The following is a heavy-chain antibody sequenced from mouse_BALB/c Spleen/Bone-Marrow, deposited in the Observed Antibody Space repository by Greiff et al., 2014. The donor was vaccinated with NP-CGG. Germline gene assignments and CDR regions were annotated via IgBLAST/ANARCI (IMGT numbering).Heavy chain of an antibody. D-gene: IGHD4-1*01. J-gene: IGHJ4*01. Sequence: VQRVESGAELVRPGTSVKVSCKASGYAFNNYLIEWVKQRPGQGLEWIGVINPGSGGTKYNEKFKGKATLTADKSSSTAYMQLSSLTSDDSAVYFCARCLTGTSAMDYWGQGTSVTVSS. V-gene: IGHV1-54*01. CDR2: INPGSGGT. CDR3: ARCLTGTSAMDY. CDR1: GYAFNNYL.